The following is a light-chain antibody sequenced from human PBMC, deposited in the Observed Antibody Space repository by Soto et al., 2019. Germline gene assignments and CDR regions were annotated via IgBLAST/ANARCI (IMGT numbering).Light chain of an antibody. CDR3: QQRDKWPVT. V-gene: IGKV3-11*01. CDR2: DAS. Sequence: EVVLTHSPATLSLSLGASATLSCTASQSVSSPLAWYQQKPGQAPRLLIYDASNRATGSPARFSGSGSGTDFTLSISSLEPEDVAGYYCQQRDKWPVTFGGGTKVEVK. J-gene: IGKJ4*01. CDR1: QSVSSP.